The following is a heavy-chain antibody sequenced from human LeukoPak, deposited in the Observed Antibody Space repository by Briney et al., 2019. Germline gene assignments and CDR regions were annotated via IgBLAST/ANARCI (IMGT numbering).Heavy chain of an antibody. Sequence: GGSLRLSCAASGFTFSSYWMRWVRQAPGKGLVWLSRINSDGSSTSYADSVKGRFTISRDNAKNTLYLQMNSLRAEDTAVYYCARDPGGITPIFDYWGQGTLVTVSS. V-gene: IGHV3-74*01. D-gene: IGHD3-16*01. CDR3: ARDPGGITPIFDY. CDR1: GFTFSSYW. CDR2: INSDGSST. J-gene: IGHJ4*02.